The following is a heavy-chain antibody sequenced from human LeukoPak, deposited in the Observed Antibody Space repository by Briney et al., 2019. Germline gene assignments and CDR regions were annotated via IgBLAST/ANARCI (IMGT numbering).Heavy chain of an antibody. CDR2: INPNSGGT. CDR3: ARLSWLRHACDI. CDR1: GYTFSDYY. J-gene: IGHJ4*02. V-gene: IGHV1-2*02. Sequence: ASVKVSCKASGYTFSDYYIYWVRQAPGQGLEWMGWINPNSGGTKYAQKFQGRATMTRDTSISTAYMELSRLRSDDTAVYYCARLSWLRHACDIWGQGTLVTASS. D-gene: IGHD5-12*01.